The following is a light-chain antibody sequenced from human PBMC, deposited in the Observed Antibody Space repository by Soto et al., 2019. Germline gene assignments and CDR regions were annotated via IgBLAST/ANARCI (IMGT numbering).Light chain of an antibody. CDR3: SSYTCSSTNVV. V-gene: IGLV2-14*01. CDR1: SSDVGGYNY. Sequence: QSALTQPASVSGSPGQSITISCTGTSSDVGGYNYVSWYQQHTGKAPKLMIYDVNNRPSGVSNRFSGSKSGNTASLTISGLQAEDEADYYCSSYTCSSTNVVFGGGTKLTVL. CDR2: DVN. J-gene: IGLJ2*01.